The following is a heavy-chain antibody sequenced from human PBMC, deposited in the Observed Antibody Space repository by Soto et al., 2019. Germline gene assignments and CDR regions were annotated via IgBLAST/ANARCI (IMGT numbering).Heavy chain of an antibody. Sequence: SETLSLTCTVSGGSISSGSSYWGWIRQPPGKGLEWIGSIYYLGNTYYNPSLGGRVSISVDTSQNHLSLTLKSVTAADTAVFYCARCVHCSNGGRFDPWGLGALVTVSS. D-gene: IGHD2-8*01. J-gene: IGHJ5*02. CDR2: IYYLGNT. CDR1: GGSISSGSSY. V-gene: IGHV4-39*02. CDR3: ARCVHCSNGGRFDP.